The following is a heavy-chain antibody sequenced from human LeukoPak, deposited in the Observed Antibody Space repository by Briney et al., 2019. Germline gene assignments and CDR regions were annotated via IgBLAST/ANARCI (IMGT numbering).Heavy chain of an antibody. D-gene: IGHD3-10*01. V-gene: IGHV4-39*01. CDR1: GGSVSSTTYF. CDR3: ARYVVYGSGKYYFDY. Sequence: SETLSLTCTVSGGSVSSTTYFWSWIRQPPGKGLEWIASINYSGSTYYNPSLESRVTISVDTSENQFSLKLSSVTAADTAVYYCARYVVYGSGKYYFDYWGQGTLVTVSS. J-gene: IGHJ4*02. CDR2: INYSGST.